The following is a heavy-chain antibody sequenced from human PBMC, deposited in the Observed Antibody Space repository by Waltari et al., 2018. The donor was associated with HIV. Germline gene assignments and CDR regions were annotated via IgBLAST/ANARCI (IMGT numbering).Heavy chain of an antibody. Sequence: EVQLVESGGGLVQPGRSLRLSCTASGFTFGDYAMSWFRQAPGTGLEWVGFIRSKAYGGTTEYAASVKGRFTISRDDSKSIAYLQMNSLKTEDTAVYYCTRDVPPGFGVDYGMDVWGQGTTVTVSS. CDR2: IRSKAYGGTT. D-gene: IGHD3-3*01. CDR3: TRDVPPGFGVDYGMDV. V-gene: IGHV3-49*03. J-gene: IGHJ6*02. CDR1: GFTFGDYA.